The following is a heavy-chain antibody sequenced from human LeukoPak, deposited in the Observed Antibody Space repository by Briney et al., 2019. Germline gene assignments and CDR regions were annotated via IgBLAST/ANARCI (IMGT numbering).Heavy chain of an antibody. CDR3: ARAGGYCSGGSCHSHYYGMDV. CDR2: ISSSSSYI. D-gene: IGHD2-15*01. Sequence: GGSLRLPRGASGFTFSRYSMNWVRQAPGKGLEWVSSISSSSSYIYYADSVKGRFTISRDNAKNSLYLQMNSLRAEDTAVYYCARAGGYCSGGSCHSHYYGMDVWGQGTTVTVSS. V-gene: IGHV3-21*01. CDR1: GFTFSRYS. J-gene: IGHJ6*02.